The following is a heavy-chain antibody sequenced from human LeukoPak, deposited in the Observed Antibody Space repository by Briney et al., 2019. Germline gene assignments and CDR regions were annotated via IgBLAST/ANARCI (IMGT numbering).Heavy chain of an antibody. Sequence: ASVKVSCKASGYTITGYYMHWVRQAPGQGLEWMGWINPNSGGTNYAQKFQGRVTTTRDTSISTAYMELSRLRSDDTAVYYCARDLDGYFDYWGQGTLVTVSS. CDR1: GYTITGYY. J-gene: IGHJ4*02. V-gene: IGHV1-2*02. CDR3: ARDLDGYFDY. D-gene: IGHD3-3*01. CDR2: INPNSGGT.